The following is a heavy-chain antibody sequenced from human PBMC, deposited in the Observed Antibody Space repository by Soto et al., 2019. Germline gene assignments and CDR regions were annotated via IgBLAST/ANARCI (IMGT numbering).Heavy chain of an antibody. V-gene: IGHV3-72*01. CDR2: IKNKANSYTT. D-gene: IGHD1-26*01. CDR3: ARVSLVGPSGGRYFDY. CDR1: GFTFSAHY. J-gene: IGHJ4*02. Sequence: EVQLVESGGGLVQPGGSLRLSCAASGFTFSAHYMDWVRQAPGKGLEWVGRIKNKANSYTTEYAASVEGRFTISREHSQNSLNLQMNSLKTEDTAVYYCARVSLVGPSGGRYFDYWGQGSQVAVSS.